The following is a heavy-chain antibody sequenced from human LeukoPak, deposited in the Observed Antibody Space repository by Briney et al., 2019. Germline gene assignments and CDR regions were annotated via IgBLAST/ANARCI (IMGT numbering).Heavy chain of an antibody. CDR1: GGSISTYY. D-gene: IGHD3-22*01. CDR2: IYYSGST. Sequence: SETLSLTCTVSGGSISTYYWSWIRQPPGKGLEWIGYIYYSGSTNYNPSLKSRVTISLDTSKNQFSLKLTSVTAADTAMYYCARSFSPNYYDLLDYWGQGTLVTVSS. V-gene: IGHV4-59*01. CDR3: ARSFSPNYYDLLDY. J-gene: IGHJ4*02.